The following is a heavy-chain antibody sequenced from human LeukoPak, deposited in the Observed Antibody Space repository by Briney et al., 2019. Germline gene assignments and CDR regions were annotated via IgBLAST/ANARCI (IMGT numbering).Heavy chain of an antibody. D-gene: IGHD6-13*01. V-gene: IGHV4-39*07. CDR2: IYHSGST. J-gene: IGHJ4*02. Sequence: ETLSLTCTVSGGSISSSSYYWGWVRQPPGKGLEWIGSIYHSGSTYYNPSLKSRVTISVDTSKNQFSLKLSSVTAADTAVYYCARLAAARYYFDYWGQGTLVTVSS. CDR1: GGSISSSSYY. CDR3: ARLAAARYYFDY.